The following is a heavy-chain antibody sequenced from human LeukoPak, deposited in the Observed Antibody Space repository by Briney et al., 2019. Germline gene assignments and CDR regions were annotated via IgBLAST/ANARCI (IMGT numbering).Heavy chain of an antibody. J-gene: IGHJ4*02. CDR2: ISSGSTYT. D-gene: IGHD3-16*01. CDR1: GFTFSSFS. V-gene: IGHV3-21*01. CDR3: ATVHDYDVKYFDY. Sequence: GGSLRLSCEASGFTFSSFSMNWVRQAPGQGLEWVSSISSGSTYTYYADSLKGRFTVSRDNHKNLLLLEIHCLRGEDTAVYYCATVHDYDVKYFDYGGGGTL.